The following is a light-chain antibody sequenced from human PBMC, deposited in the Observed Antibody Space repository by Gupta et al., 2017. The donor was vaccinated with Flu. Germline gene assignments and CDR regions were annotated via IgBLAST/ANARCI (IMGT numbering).Light chain of an antibody. CDR2: DAS. V-gene: IGKV1-33*01. CDR1: QDIRDY. J-gene: IGKJ4*01. CDR3: QQYDNFLSVT. Sequence: SSLSASVGDIVTITCQASQDIRDYLNWYQQKPGKAPKLLIYDASDLETGVPSRFSGSGSGTEFTFTINSLQPEDVATYYCQQYDNFLSVTFGGGTKVELK.